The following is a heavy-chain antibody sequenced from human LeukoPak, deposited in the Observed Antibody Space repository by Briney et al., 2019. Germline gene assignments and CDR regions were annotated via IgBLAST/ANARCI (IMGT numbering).Heavy chain of an antibody. CDR1: GGSFSGYY. CDR2: IYHSGST. Sequence: SETLSLTCAVYGGSFSGYYWSWIRQPPGKGLEWIGYIYHSGSTYYNPSLKSRVTISVDRSKNQFSLKRSSVTAADTAVYYCARLLWFGEFSYNWFDPWGQGTLVTVSS. V-gene: IGHV4-34*01. J-gene: IGHJ5*02. CDR3: ARLLWFGEFSYNWFDP. D-gene: IGHD3-10*01.